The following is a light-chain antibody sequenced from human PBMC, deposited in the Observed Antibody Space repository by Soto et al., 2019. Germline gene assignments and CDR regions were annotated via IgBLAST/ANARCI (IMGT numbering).Light chain of an antibody. CDR3: QQYDSSPRT. CDR1: QSVRSSF. Sequence: ESVLTQSPGTLSWSPGERATLSCRASQSVRSSFLAWYQLKPGQAPRLLIYGASSRATGIPDRFSGSGSGTHFTLTISRLEPEDFAVYNCQQYDSSPRTFGQGTKVAIK. J-gene: IGKJ1*01. V-gene: IGKV3-20*01. CDR2: GAS.